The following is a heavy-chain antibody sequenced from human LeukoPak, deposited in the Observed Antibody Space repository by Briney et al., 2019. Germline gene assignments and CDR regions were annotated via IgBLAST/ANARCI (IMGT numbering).Heavy chain of an antibody. Sequence: GRSLRLSCAASGFTFSSYGMHWVRQAPGKGLEWVAFIRYDGSNKYYADSVKGRFTISRDNSKNTLYLQMNSLRAEDTAVYYCAKDDTWNYYYYMDVWGKGTTVTVSS. CDR1: GFTFSSYG. J-gene: IGHJ6*03. D-gene: IGHD3-3*01. CDR2: IRYDGSNK. CDR3: AKDDTWNYYYYMDV. V-gene: IGHV3-30*02.